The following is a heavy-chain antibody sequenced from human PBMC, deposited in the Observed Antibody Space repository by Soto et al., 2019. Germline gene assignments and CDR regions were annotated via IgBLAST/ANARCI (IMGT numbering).Heavy chain of an antibody. J-gene: IGHJ4*02. Sequence: VGSLRLSCAASGFTFSNYAMSWVRQAPGKGLEWVSTISGTGGSTYYADSVKGRFTISRDNSKNTLYLQMDSLRAEDTAVYYCAGYYGSGSYKVFDYWGPGTLVTVSS. CDR1: GFTFSNYA. CDR3: AGYYGSGSYKVFDY. V-gene: IGHV3-23*01. CDR2: ISGTGGST. D-gene: IGHD3-10*01.